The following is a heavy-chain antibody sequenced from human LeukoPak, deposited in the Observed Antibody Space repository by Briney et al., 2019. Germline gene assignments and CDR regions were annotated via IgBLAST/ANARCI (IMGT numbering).Heavy chain of an antibody. V-gene: IGHV5-51*01. CDR1: GYSFTSYW. Sequence: GESLKISCKGSGYSFTSYWIGWVRQMPGKGLEWMGIIYPGDSDTRYSPSFQGQVTISADKSISTAYLQWSSLRASDTAMYYCARPGNDILTPRAWFDPWGQGTLVTVSS. CDR2: IYPGDSDT. CDR3: ARPGNDILTPRAWFDP. J-gene: IGHJ5*02. D-gene: IGHD3-9*01.